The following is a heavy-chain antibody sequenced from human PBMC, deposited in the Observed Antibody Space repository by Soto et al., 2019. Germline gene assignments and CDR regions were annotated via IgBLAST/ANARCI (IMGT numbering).Heavy chain of an antibody. V-gene: IGHV6-1*01. J-gene: IGHJ4*02. CDR3: ARDRYANTYFDY. CDR2: TYYRSKWYN. Sequence: SQTLSLTCAISRDSVSSNSAAWNWIRQSPSRGLEWLGRTYYRSKWYNDYAVSVKSRITINPDTSRNQFSLQLNSVTPEDTAVYFCARDRYANTYFDYWGQGTLVTVSS. D-gene: IGHD1-1*01. CDR1: RDSVSSNSAA.